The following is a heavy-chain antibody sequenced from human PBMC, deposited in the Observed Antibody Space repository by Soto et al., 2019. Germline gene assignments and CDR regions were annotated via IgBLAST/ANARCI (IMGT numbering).Heavy chain of an antibody. J-gene: IGHJ5*02. D-gene: IGHD6-13*01. CDR1: GGSISSYY. Sequence: LSLTCTVSGGSISSYYWSWIRQPPGKGLEWIGYIYYSGSTNYNPSLKSRVTISVDTSKNQSSLKLSSVTAADTAVYYCAGVKAAAVSCWFDPWGQGTLVTVSS. CDR3: AGVKAAAVSCWFDP. CDR2: IYYSGST. V-gene: IGHV4-59*01.